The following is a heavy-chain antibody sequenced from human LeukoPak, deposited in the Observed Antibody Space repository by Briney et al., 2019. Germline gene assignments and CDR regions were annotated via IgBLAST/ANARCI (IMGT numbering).Heavy chain of an antibody. CDR3: ARAKRITMIVAGYYYMDV. CDR1: GYTFTSYG. Sequence: ASVKVSCKASGYTFTSYGISWVRQAPGQGLEWMGWISAYNGNTNYAQKLQGRVTMTTDTSTSTAYMELRSLRSGDTAVYYCARAKRITMIVAGYYYMDVWGKGTTVTISS. CDR2: ISAYNGNT. J-gene: IGHJ6*03. V-gene: IGHV1-18*01. D-gene: IGHD3-22*01.